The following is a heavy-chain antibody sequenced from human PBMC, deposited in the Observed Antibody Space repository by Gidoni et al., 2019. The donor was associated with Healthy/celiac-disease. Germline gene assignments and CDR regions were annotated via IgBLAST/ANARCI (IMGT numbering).Heavy chain of an antibody. CDR3: ARERDPPSFDY. J-gene: IGHJ4*02. V-gene: IGHV4-61*02. Sequence: QVQLQESGPGLVKPSQTLSLTCTVSGGSISSGSYYWSWIRQPAGKGLEWIGRIYTSGSTNYNPSLKSRVTISVDTSKNQFSLKLSSVTAADTAVYYCARERDPPSFDYWGQGTLVTVSS. CDR1: GGSISSGSYY. CDR2: IYTSGST.